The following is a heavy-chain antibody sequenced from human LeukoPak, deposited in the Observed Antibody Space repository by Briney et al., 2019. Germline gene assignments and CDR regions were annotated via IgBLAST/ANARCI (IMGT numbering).Heavy chain of an antibody. Sequence: PSETLSLTCTVSGGSISSSSYYWGWLRQPPGKGLEWIWSIYYSGSTYYNPSLKSRVTISVDTSKNQFSLKLSAVTAADTAVYYCAREMGGATVPDNWFDPWGQRTLVTVSS. CDR2: IYYSGST. CDR1: GGSISSSSYY. D-gene: IGHD1-26*01. V-gene: IGHV4-39*07. J-gene: IGHJ5*02. CDR3: AREMGGATVPDNWFDP.